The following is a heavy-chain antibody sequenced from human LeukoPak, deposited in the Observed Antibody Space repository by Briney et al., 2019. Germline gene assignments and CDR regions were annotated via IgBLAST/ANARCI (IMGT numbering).Heavy chain of an antibody. D-gene: IGHD6-13*01. V-gene: IGHV3-7*01. CDR2: IKQDGSEK. Sequence: GGSLRLSCAASGFTFSSYWMSWVRQAPGKGLEWVANIKQDGSEKYYVDSVKGRFTISRDNAKNSLYLQMNSLRAEDTAVYYCASLLFYSSSSWYERTYYFDYWGQGTLVTVSS. CDR1: GFTFSSYW. CDR3: ASLLFYSSSSWYERTYYFDY. J-gene: IGHJ4*02.